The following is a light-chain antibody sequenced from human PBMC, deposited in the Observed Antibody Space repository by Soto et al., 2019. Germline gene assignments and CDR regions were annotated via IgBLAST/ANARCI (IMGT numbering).Light chain of an antibody. CDR3: QQYNTYSCT. V-gene: IGKV1-5*03. CDR2: KAS. J-gene: IGKJ1*01. Sequence: DIQMTQFPSTLSASVGDRVTITCRASQRISNRLAWFQQKSGEAPKLMIYKASSLESGVPSRFSGSGSGTEFTLTISILQPDDFATYYCQQYNTYSCTVGQGTKVEIK. CDR1: QRISNR.